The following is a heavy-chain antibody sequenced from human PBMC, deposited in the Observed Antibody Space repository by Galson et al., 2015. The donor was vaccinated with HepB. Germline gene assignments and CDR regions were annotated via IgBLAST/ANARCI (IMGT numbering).Heavy chain of an antibody. D-gene: IGHD3-9*01. Sequence: CAISGDSVASHSATWNWIRQSPSRGLEWLGRTYYRAEWYIDYAVSVKSRITINPDTSKNQFSLQLNSVTPEDTAAYYCARRDAIKGAFDIWGQGTMITVSS. CDR2: TYYRAEWYI. CDR1: GDSVASHSAT. J-gene: IGHJ3*02. V-gene: IGHV6-1*01. CDR3: ARRDAIKGAFDI.